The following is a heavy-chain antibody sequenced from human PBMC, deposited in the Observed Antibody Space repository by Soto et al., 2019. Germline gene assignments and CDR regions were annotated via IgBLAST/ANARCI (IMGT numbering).Heavy chain of an antibody. J-gene: IGHJ6*02. CDR3: AREGPAPYYYCGMDV. V-gene: IGHV1-18*01. CDR2: ISGYNGNT. CDR1: GYSFTTYG. Sequence: QVQLVQSRGEVKKPGASVKVSCKTSGYSFTTYGISWVRQAPGQGLEWMGWISGYNGNTNYAQKLQGRVTMTTDTSTSTAYMELRSLRSDETAVYYCAREGPAPYYYCGMDVWGQGSTVTVSS.